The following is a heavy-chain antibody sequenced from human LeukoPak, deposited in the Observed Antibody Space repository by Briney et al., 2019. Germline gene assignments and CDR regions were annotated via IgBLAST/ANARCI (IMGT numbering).Heavy chain of an antibody. CDR1: GFAFNTFA. J-gene: IGHJ3*01. CDR3: ARDQSPHYYDSSGYGAFNL. D-gene: IGHD3-22*01. Sequence: SGRSRRLSCVPSGFAFNTFAMNWVRQAPGKGLEWFSGISASGSRTYYGKSVKGRFTISRDNSKNTLFLQMNNLRGDNTARYFCARDQSPHYYDSSGYGAFNLWGQGTMVTVSS. CDR2: ISASGSRT. V-gene: IGHV3-23*01.